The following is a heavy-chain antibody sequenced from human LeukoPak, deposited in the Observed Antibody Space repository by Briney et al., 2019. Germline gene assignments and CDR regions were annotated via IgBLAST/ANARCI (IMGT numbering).Heavy chain of an antibody. D-gene: IGHD6-19*01. J-gene: IGHJ3*02. CDR1: GGSISSSSYY. CDR2: IYYSGST. CDR3: ARQVYSSGWYRGAFDI. V-gene: IGHV4-39*01. Sequence: SETLSLTCTVSGGSISSSSYYWGWIRQPPGKGLEWIGSIYYSGSTYYNPSLKSRVTISVDTSKNQFSLKLSSVTAADTAVYYCARQVYSSGWYRGAFDIWGQGTTVTVSS.